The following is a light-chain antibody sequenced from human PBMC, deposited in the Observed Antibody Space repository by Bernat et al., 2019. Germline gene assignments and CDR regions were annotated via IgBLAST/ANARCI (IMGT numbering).Light chain of an antibody. J-gene: IGLJ1*01. Sequence: SSELTQDPAVSVALGQTVRITCQGDSLSSYYATWYQQKPGQAPVVVIYGKNNRPSGIPDRFSGSTSGNTASLTITGAQAEDEADYYCSSRDSTGNLFVFGIGTKVTVL. CDR2: GKN. CDR1: SLSSYY. V-gene: IGLV3-19*01. CDR3: SSRDSTGNLFV.